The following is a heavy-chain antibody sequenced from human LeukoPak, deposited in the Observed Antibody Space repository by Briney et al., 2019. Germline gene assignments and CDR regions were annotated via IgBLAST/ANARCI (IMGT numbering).Heavy chain of an antibody. CDR2: IIPIFGTA. J-gene: IGHJ5*02. V-gene: IGHV1-69*13. Sequence: SVKVSCKASGGTFSSYAISWVRQAPGQGLEWMGGIIPIFGTANYAQKFQGRVTITADESTSTAYMELSSLRSEDTAVYYCAREGFGGYCTNGVCSPSWWFDPWGQGTLVTVSS. CDR3: AREGFGGYCTNGVCSPSWWFDP. CDR1: GGTFSSYA. D-gene: IGHD2-8*01.